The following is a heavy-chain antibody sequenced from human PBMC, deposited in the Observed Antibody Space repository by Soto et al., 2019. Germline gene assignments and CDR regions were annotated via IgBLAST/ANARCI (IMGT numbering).Heavy chain of an antibody. Sequence: GGSLRLSCAASGFTFRTYGINWVRRAPGGGLEWVASISSSGSFIYYADSVKGRFTISRDDADKSLYLQMNSLRAEDTALYYCAREPEGIAAAPDYSGQVTLVTFSS. J-gene: IGHJ4*02. CDR1: GFTFRTYG. V-gene: IGHV3-21*01. CDR3: AREPEGIAAAPDY. CDR2: ISSSGSFI. D-gene: IGHD6-13*01.